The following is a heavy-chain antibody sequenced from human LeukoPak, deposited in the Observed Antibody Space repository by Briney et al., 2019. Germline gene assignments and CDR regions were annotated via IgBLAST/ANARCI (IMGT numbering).Heavy chain of an antibody. CDR3: AKDRLPQQLVETEYYYYGMDV. J-gene: IGHJ6*02. V-gene: IGHV1-69*13. CDR1: GGTFSSYT. D-gene: IGHD6-13*01. CDR2: IIPVFGTA. Sequence: SVKVSCKASGGTFSSYTINWVRQAPGQGLEWMGGIIPVFGTANYVQKFQGRVTITADESTSTAYMELSSLRSEDTAVYYCAKDRLPQQLVETEYYYYGMDVWGQGTTVTVSS.